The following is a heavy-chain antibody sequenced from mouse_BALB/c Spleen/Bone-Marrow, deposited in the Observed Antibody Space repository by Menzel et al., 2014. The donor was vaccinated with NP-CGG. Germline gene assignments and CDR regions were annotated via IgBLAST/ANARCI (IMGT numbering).Heavy chain of an antibody. V-gene: IGHV7-3*02. D-gene: IGHD1-1*01. CDR1: GFTFTGYY. J-gene: IGHJ2*01. CDR2: IRNKANGYTT. CDR3: ARGVVATDY. Sequence: VQLKESGGGLVQPGGSLRLSCATSGFTFTGYYMSWVRQPPGKALEWLGFIRNKANGYTTEYSTSVKGRFTISRDNSQSILYLQMNTLRAEDSATYYCARGVVATDYWGQGTTLTVSS.